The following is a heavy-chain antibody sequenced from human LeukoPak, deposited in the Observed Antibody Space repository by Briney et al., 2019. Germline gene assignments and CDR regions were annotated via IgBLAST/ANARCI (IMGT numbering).Heavy chain of an antibody. J-gene: IGHJ4*02. D-gene: IGHD2-2*01. CDR1: VGTFSSYA. Sequence: GASVKVSCKASVGTFSSYAISWVRQAPGQGLEWIGGIIPIFGTANYAQKFQGRVTITADESTSTAYMELSSLRSEDTAVYYCASGYCSSSSCYVGDYWGQGTLVTVSS. V-gene: IGHV1-69*13. CDR2: IIPIFGTA. CDR3: ASGYCSSSSCYVGDY.